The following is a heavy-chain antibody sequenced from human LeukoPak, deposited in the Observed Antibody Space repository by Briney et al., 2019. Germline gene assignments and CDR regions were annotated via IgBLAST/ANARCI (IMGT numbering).Heavy chain of an antibody. CDR3: ARSQRVTAMNYYFDY. J-gene: IGHJ4*02. D-gene: IGHD2-21*02. CDR2: THDSGNS. CDR1: GGSITNNY. V-gene: IGHV4-59*08. Sequence: SETLSLTCTVSGGSITNNYWAWIRQPPGKGLEWIGYTHDSGNSDYNPSLRSRVTISIDTSKNQFSLKLTSVTAADTAVYYCARSQRVTAMNYYFDYWGQGTLVTVSS.